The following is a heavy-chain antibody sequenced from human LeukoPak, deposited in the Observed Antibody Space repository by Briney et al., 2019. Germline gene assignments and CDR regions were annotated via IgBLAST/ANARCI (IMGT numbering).Heavy chain of an antibody. CDR1: GFTASSNY. CDR2: IYSDDRT. D-gene: IGHD2-8*01. CDR3: AREVMAKRRAFDI. Sequence: GGSLRLSCAFSGFTASSNYMSWVRQAPGKGLEWVSVIYSDDRTYYADSVKGRFTISRHTSKKTLYLQMNSLRAEDTAVYYCAREVMAKRRAFDIWGQGTVVTVSS. V-gene: IGHV3-53*04. J-gene: IGHJ3*02.